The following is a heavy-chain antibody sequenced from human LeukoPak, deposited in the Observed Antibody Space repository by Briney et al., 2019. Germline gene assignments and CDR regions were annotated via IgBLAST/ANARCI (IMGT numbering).Heavy chain of an antibody. V-gene: IGHV3-48*01. CDR2: ISSSGSTK. Sequence: GGSLRLSCAASGFTSSSYSMNWVRQAPGKGLEWVSYISSSGSTKYYADSVKGRFTISRDNARNSLYLQMNSLRAEDTAVYFCARGGLSIMGYWGQGTLVTVSS. CDR1: GFTSSSYS. D-gene: IGHD2/OR15-2a*01. CDR3: ARGGLSIMGY. J-gene: IGHJ4*02.